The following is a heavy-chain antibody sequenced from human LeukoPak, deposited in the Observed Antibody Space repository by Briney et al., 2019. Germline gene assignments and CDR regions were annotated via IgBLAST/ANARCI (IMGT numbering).Heavy chain of an antibody. CDR1: GGSFSGYY. D-gene: IGHD2-2*01. Sequence: SETLSFTCAVYGGSFSGYYWSWIRQPPGKGLEWIGEINHSGSTNYNPSLKSRVTISVDTSKNQFSLKLSSVTAADTAVYYCARVNYEGIVVVPAAIDYWGQGTLVTVSS. CDR2: INHSGST. V-gene: IGHV4-34*01. J-gene: IGHJ4*02. CDR3: ARVNYEGIVVVPAAIDY.